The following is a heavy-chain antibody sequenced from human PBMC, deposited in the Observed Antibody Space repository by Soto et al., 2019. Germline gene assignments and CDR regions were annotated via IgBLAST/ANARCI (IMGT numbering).Heavy chain of an antibody. J-gene: IGHJ4*02. CDR3: AKDRAQWSSSQFDY. CDR1: GFTFSSCA. Sequence: GGSLRLSCAASGFTFSSCAMSWVRQAPGKGLEWVSGIIGTGGSTDYAKSVRGRFTISRDNSKNTLYLQMNSLRDEDTAVYYCAKDRAQWSSSQFDYWGQGTLVTVSS. CDR2: IIGTGGST. D-gene: IGHD6-6*01. V-gene: IGHV3-23*01.